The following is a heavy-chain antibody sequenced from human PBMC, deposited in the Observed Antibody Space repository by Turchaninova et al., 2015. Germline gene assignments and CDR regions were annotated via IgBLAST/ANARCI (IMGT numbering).Heavy chain of an antibody. D-gene: IGHD4-17*01. Sequence: RWIRQHPGKGLEWIGYIYYSGGTYFNPSIKSRVTISVDTSKNQFSLKLSSVTAADTAVYYCARTSSGDYSRYYYYMDVWGKGTTVTVSS. J-gene: IGHJ6*03. CDR2: IYYSGGT. V-gene: IGHV4-31*02. CDR3: ARTSSGDYSRYYYYMDV.